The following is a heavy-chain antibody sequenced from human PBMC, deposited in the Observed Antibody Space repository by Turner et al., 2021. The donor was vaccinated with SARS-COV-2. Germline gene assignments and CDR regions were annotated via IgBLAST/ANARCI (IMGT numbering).Heavy chain of an antibody. D-gene: IGHD5-18*01. CDR3: ARDYPWDTPMAHQGGGFDY. V-gene: IGHV3-30-3*01. Sequence: QVRMVESGGGVVQPGRSLRLSCAASGFTFSSYAMHWVRQAPGKGLEWVAVISYDGSNKYYADSVKGRFTISRDNSKNTLYLQMNSLRAEDTAVYDCARDYPWDTPMAHQGGGFDYWGLGTLVTVSS. J-gene: IGHJ4*02. CDR2: ISYDGSNK. CDR1: GFTFSSYA.